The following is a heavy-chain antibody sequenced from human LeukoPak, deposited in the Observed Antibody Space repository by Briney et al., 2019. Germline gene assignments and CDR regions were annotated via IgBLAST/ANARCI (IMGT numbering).Heavy chain of an antibody. CDR1: GYSFTGYY. D-gene: IGHD5-12*01. CDR2: INPNNGGT. CDR3: AKDQNTGYANNWFDP. V-gene: IGHV1-2*02. Sequence: ASVKVSCKASGYSFTGYYIHWVRQAPGQGLEWMGWINPNNGGTNFAQKFRGRVTMTRDTSISTAYMELSRLRSDDTAIYYCAKDQNTGYANNWFDPWGQGTLVTASS. J-gene: IGHJ5*02.